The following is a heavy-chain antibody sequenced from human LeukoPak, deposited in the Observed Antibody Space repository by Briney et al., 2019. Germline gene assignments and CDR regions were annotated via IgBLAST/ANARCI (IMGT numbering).Heavy chain of an antibody. CDR1: GFTFSSYA. J-gene: IGHJ5*02. CDR3: AKDPKYSTILNWFDP. V-gene: IGHV3-23*01. CDR2: ISGSGGST. Sequence: GGSLRLSCAASGFTFSSYAMSWVRQAPGKGLEWVSAISGSGGSTYYADSVKGRFTISRDNSKNTLYLQMNSLRAEDTAVYYCAKDPKYSTILNWFDPWGQGTLVTVSS. D-gene: IGHD2-2*01.